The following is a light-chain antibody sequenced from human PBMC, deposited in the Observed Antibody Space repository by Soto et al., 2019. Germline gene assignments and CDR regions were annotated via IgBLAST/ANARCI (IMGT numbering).Light chain of an antibody. Sequence: DIVMTQSPDSLAVSVGERATISCKSSRSVLYSSNNKNYLAWYQQKPGQPPKLLIYWASTRESGVPDRFSGSGSGTDFTLTISSLQAEDVAVYYCQQYYSTPPTFGGGTKVDIK. CDR3: QQYYSTPPT. CDR2: WAS. V-gene: IGKV4-1*01. CDR1: RSVLYSSNNKNY. J-gene: IGKJ4*01.